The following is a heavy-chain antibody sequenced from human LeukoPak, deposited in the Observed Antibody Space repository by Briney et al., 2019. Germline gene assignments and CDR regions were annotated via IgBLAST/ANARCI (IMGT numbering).Heavy chain of an antibody. D-gene: IGHD1-26*01. CDR3: AKDTYSTSPYYFDY. Sequence: GGSLRLSCAASGFSFSSYWMSWVRQAPGKGLEWVANIKTDGSEKYYVDSVKGRFTISRDNAKNSLYLQMNSLRAEDTAVYYCAKDTYSTSPYYFDYWGQGTLVTVSS. J-gene: IGHJ4*02. CDR1: GFSFSSYW. CDR2: IKTDGSEK. V-gene: IGHV3-7*03.